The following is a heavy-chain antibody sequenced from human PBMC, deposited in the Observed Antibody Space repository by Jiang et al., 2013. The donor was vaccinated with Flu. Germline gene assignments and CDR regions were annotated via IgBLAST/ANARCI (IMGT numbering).Heavy chain of an antibody. V-gene: IGHV2-70*11. Sequence: SGFSLSTSGMCVSWIRQPPGKALEWLARIDWDDDKYYSTSLKTRLTISKDTSKNQVVLTMTNMDPVDTATYYCARATGYYYGMDVWGKGTTVTVSS. D-gene: IGHD3-10*01. J-gene: IGHJ6*04. CDR2: IDWDDDK. CDR3: ARATGYYYGMDV. CDR1: GFSLSTSGMC.